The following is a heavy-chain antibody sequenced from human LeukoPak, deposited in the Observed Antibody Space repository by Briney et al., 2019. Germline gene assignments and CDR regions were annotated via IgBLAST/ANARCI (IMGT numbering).Heavy chain of an antibody. V-gene: IGHV3-21*01. Sequence: PGGSLRLSCAASGFTFSSYSMNWVRQAPGKGLEWVSSISSSSSYIYYADSVKGRFTISRDNAKNSLYLQMNSLRAEDTAVYYCARDLSKGFGELSTYGMDVWGQGTTVTVSS. CDR1: GFTFSSYS. CDR2: ISSSSSYI. D-gene: IGHD3-10*01. J-gene: IGHJ6*02. CDR3: ARDLSKGFGELSTYGMDV.